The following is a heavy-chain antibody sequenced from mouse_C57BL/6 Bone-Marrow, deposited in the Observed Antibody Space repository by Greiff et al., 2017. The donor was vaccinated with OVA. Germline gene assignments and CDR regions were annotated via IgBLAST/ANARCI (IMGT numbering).Heavy chain of an antibody. Sequence: QVQLQQSGAELARPGASVKMSCKASGYTFTSYTMHWVKQRPGQGLEWIGYINPSSGYTKYNQKFKDKATLTADKSSSTAYMQLSSLTSEDSAVYYCARWNYGSSYEGNWGQGTTLTVSS. D-gene: IGHD1-1*01. V-gene: IGHV1-4*01. CDR2: INPSSGYT. J-gene: IGHJ2*01. CDR3: ARWNYGSSYEGN. CDR1: GYTFTSYT.